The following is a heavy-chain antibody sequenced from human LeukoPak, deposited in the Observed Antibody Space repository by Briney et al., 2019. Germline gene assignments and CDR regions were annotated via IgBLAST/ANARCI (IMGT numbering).Heavy chain of an antibody. CDR3: TRSSMAALAVDS. J-gene: IGHJ4*02. V-gene: IGHV3-9*01. CDR1: GFTFDDYA. D-gene: IGHD6-6*01. Sequence: PGRSLRLSCAASGFTFDDYAMHWVRQAPGKGLEWVSGISWNSGSIGYADSVKGRFTISRDNTKNSLYLQMNGLRAEDTAVYYCTRSSMAALAVDSWGQGTLVTVSS. CDR2: ISWNSGSI.